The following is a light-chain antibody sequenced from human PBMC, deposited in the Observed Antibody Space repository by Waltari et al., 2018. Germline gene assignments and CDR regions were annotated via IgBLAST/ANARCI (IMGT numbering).Light chain of an antibody. CDR3: QQYNNWPLT. CDR1: QTGTNK. V-gene: IGKV3-15*01. Sequence: DIMMTQSPATLSVSPGDRATLPCGASQTGTNKLAWYQQKPGQAPRPLIYDASTRATGIPARFSGSQSGTEFTLTITSLQSEDFGIYYCQQYNNWPLTFGPGTKVDIK. J-gene: IGKJ3*01. CDR2: DAS.